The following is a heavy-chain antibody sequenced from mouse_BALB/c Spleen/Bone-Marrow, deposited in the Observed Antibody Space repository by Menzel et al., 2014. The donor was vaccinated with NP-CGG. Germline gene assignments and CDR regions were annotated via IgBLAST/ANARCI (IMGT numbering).Heavy chain of an antibody. J-gene: IGHJ1*03. Sequence: VHVKQSGPELVKPGASVKVSCKASGYSFTDYNMYCVKQSHGKSLEWIGYIDPYNGDTTYNQKFKGKATLTVDKSSSTAFIHLNSLTSEDSAVYYCTRYYRYDYWYFDVWGTGTTVTVSS. CDR1: GYSFTDYN. D-gene: IGHD2-14*01. CDR3: TRYYRYDYWYFDV. CDR2: IDPYNGDT. V-gene: IGHV1S135*01.